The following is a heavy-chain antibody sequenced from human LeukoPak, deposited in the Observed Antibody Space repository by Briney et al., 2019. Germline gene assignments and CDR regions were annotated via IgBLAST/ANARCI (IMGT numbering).Heavy chain of an antibody. D-gene: IGHD6-19*01. CDR1: GFTFSSYA. J-gene: IGHJ4*02. CDR2: IRGSGAST. Sequence: GGSLRLSCAASGFTFSSYAMNWVRQAPGKGLEWVSHIRGSGASTYYADSVKGRFTISRDNSKNTLYLQMNSLRAEDTAVYYCANDRRIAVAAIDYWGQGTLVTVSS. V-gene: IGHV3-23*01. CDR3: ANDRRIAVAAIDY.